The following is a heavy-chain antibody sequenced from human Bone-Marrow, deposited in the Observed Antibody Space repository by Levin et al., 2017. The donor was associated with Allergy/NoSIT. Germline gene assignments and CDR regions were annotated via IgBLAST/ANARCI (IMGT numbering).Heavy chain of an antibody. Sequence: GESLKISCKASGYTFTGYYMHWVRQAPGQGLEWMGRINPNSGGTNYAQKFQGRVTMTRDTSISTAYMELSRLRSDDTAVYYCARDGWVVAALRHYYYYMDVWGKGTTVTVSS. J-gene: IGHJ6*03. D-gene: IGHD2-15*01. CDR3: ARDGWVVAALRHYYYYMDV. CDR2: INPNSGGT. V-gene: IGHV1-2*06. CDR1: GYTFTGYY.